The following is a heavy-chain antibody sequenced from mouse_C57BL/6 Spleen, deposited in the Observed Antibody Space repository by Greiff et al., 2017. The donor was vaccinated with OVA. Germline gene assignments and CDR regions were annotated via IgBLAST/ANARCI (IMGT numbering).Heavy chain of an antibody. CDR2: IYPSDSET. Sequence: QVQLQQPGAELVRPGSSVKLSCKASGYTFTSYWMDWVKQRPGQGLEWIGNIYPSDSETHYNQKFKDKATLTVDKSSSTAYMQLSSLTSEDSAVYYCARWDDYARSFDYWGQGTTLTVSS. CDR3: ARWDDYARSFDY. D-gene: IGHD2-4*01. CDR1: GYTFTSYW. V-gene: IGHV1-61*01. J-gene: IGHJ2*01.